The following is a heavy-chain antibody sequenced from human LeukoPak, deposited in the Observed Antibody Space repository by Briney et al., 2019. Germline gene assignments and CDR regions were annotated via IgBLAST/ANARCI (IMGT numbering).Heavy chain of an antibody. CDR1: GFTFSSYN. J-gene: IGHJ4*02. V-gene: IGHV3-23*01. CDR3: ARDDYGDSGPLFDY. D-gene: IGHD4-17*01. Sequence: GGSLRLSCAASGFTFSSYNMNWVRRAPGQGLEWVSTIRTNGAGTHYADSVRGRFTISRDDSKNTLYLQMDSLRAEDTAVYYCARDDYGDSGPLFDYWGQGTLVTVSS. CDR2: IRTNGAGT.